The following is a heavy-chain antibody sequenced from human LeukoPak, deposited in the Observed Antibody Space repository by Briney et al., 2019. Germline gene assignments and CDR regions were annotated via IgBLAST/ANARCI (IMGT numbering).Heavy chain of an antibody. CDR3: AKDIGSSTPRDY. V-gene: IGHV4-34*01. CDR2: IYHSGST. D-gene: IGHD6-13*01. CDR1: GGSFSGYY. J-gene: IGHJ4*02. Sequence: SETLSLTCAVYGGSFSGYYWSWIRQPPGKGPEWIGEIYHSGSTNYNPSLKSRVTMSVDKSNNQFSLKLTSVTAADTAVYYCAKDIGSSTPRDYWGQGTLVTVSS.